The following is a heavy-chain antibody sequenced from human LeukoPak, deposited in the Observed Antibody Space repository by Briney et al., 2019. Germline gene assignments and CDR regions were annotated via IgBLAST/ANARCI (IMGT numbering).Heavy chain of an antibody. Sequence: SGGSLRLSCAASGFTFSSYGMHWVRQAPGKGLEWVAVISYDGSNKYYADSVKGRFTISRDNSKNTLYLQMNSLRAEDTAVYYCAISRGWSKGGTYFQHWGQGTLVTVPS. J-gene: IGHJ1*01. CDR2: ISYDGSNK. V-gene: IGHV3-30*03. D-gene: IGHD6-19*01. CDR1: GFTFSSYG. CDR3: AISRGWSKGGTYFQH.